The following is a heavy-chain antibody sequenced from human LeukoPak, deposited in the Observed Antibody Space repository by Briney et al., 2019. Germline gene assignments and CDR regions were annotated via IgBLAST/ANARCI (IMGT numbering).Heavy chain of an antibody. CDR1: GFTFSDRD. J-gene: IGHJ4*02. D-gene: IGHD3/OR15-3a*01. V-gene: IGHV3-73*01. CDR2: ITTKATSYVT. Sequence: GGSLRLSCAASGFTFSDRDMHWVRQASGKGLEWVGRITTKATSYVTSYAASLKGRFTISRDDSKNMAYLQMNSLRAEDTAVYYCTTFRFGHYWGQGTLVTVSS. CDR3: TTFRFGHY.